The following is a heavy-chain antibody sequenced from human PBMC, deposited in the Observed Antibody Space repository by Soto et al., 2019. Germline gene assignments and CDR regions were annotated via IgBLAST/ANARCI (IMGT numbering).Heavy chain of an antibody. J-gene: IGHJ4*02. Sequence: PGGSLRLSCAVSGLTFSTSAMHWVRQVPGKGLEHVSGIRSSGGSTYHADSVKGRFTISRDNSKNTLYLQMSSLRAEDTAVYYCVKGLLTTVTTPEYYFDYWGQGTLVTVSS. D-gene: IGHD4-17*01. V-gene: IGHV3-64D*06. CDR3: VKGLLTTVTTPEYYFDY. CDR1: GLTFSTSA. CDR2: IRSSGGST.